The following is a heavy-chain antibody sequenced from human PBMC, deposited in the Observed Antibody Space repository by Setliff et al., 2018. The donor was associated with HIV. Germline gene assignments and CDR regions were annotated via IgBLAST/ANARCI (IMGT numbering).Heavy chain of an antibody. CDR3: AKDSSYSSAYYRPSDS. CDR2: FDPQDGET. J-gene: IGHJ4*02. Sequence: GASVKVSCKVSGSTLTELSMHWVRQAPGKGLEWMGYFDPQDGETVYAQKFQGRVTLAEDTSTGTAYMELSGLRAEDTAIYYCAKDSSYSSAYYRPSDSWGQGSLVTVSS. CDR1: GSTLTELS. V-gene: IGHV1-24*01. D-gene: IGHD6-19*01.